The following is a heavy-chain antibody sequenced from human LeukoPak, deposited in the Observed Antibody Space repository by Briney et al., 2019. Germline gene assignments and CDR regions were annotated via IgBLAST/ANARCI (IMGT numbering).Heavy chain of an antibody. D-gene: IGHD3-10*01. CDR3: ARRHTGSGRMDV. CDR1: GGSISSSSYY. CDR2: IYYSGST. J-gene: IGHJ6*02. V-gene: IGHV4-39*01. Sequence: PSETLSLTCTVSGGSISSSSYYWGWIRQPPGKGLEWIGSIYYSGSTYYNPSLKSRVTISVDTSKNQFSLKLSSVTAADTAVYYCARRHTGSGRMDVWGQGTTVTVS.